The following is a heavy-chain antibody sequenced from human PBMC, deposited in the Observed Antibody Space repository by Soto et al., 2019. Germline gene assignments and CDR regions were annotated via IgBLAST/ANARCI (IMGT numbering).Heavy chain of an antibody. Sequence: EVQLLESGGGLVQPGGSLRLSCAASGFTFSSHVMSWVRQAPGKGLEWVSAASARNSNTYYADSVKGRFTISRDNSKSTVYLQLDSLRVEDTAVYHCAKDETSHGPRVYSSSWYGWFDPWGQGTLVVVSS. CDR2: ASARNSNT. D-gene: IGHD6-13*01. J-gene: IGHJ5*02. CDR1: GFTFSSHV. V-gene: IGHV3-23*01. CDR3: AKDETSHGPRVYSSSWYGWFDP.